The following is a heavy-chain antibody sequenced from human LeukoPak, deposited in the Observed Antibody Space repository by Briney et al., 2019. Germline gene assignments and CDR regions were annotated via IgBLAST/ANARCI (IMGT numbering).Heavy chain of an antibody. CDR1: GFTFSSYG. CDR2: IRYDGSNK. CDR3: AKDEVLRFLEWLSPGAFDI. J-gene: IGHJ3*02. D-gene: IGHD3-3*01. V-gene: IGHV3-30*02. Sequence: GGSLRLSCAASGFTFSSYGMHWVRQAPGKGLEWVAFIRYDGSNKYYADSVKGRFTNSRDNSKNTLYLQMNSLRAEDTAVYYCAKDEVLRFLEWLSPGAFDIWGQGTMVTVSS.